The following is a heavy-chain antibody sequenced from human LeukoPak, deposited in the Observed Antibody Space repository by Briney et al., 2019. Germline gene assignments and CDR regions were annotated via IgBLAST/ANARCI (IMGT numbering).Heavy chain of an antibody. J-gene: IGHJ4*02. CDR2: ISGSGGST. CDR1: GFTFSSYA. V-gene: IGHV3-23*01. CDR3: AKDAQNQPYYYDSSGYYYN. D-gene: IGHD3-22*01. Sequence: PGGSLRLSCAASGFTFSSYAMSWVRQAPGKGLEWVSAISGSGGSTYYADSVKGRFTISRDNSKNTLYLQMNSLRAEDTAVYYCAKDAQNQPYYYDSSGYYYNWGQGTLVTVSS.